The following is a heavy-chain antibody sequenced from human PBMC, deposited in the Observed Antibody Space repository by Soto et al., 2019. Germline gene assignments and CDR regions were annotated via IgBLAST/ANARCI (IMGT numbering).Heavy chain of an antibody. CDR2: ISAYNGNT. CDR1: GYTFTSYG. Sequence: ASVKVSCKASGYTFTSYGISWVRQAPGQGLEWMGWISAYNGNTNYAQKLQGRVTMTTDTSTSTAYMELRSLRSDDTAVYYCARRTGSSWYKIYYYYGMDVWGQGTTVTV. J-gene: IGHJ6*02. CDR3: ARRTGSSWYKIYYYYGMDV. V-gene: IGHV1-18*01. D-gene: IGHD6-13*01.